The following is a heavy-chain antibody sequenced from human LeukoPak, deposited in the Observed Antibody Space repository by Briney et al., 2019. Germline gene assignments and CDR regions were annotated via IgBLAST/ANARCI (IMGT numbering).Heavy chain of an antibody. CDR1: GYTFTGYY. CDR2: INPNSGGT. CDR3: ARDRGYNTTYYIDN. V-gene: IGHV1-2*02. J-gene: IGHJ4*02. Sequence: GASVKVSCKASGYTFTGYYMHWVRQAPGQGLEWMGWINPNSGGTNYAQKFQCRVTMTWDTSISTAYMELSRLRSDDTAVYYCARDRGYNTTYYIDNSGQGTLVTVSS. D-gene: IGHD5-24*01.